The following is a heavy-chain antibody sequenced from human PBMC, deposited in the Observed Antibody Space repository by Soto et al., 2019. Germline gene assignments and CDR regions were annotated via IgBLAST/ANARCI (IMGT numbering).Heavy chain of an antibody. D-gene: IGHD5-12*01. CDR2: INSDGSST. CDR3: ARVYTWLQSPFDY. J-gene: IGHJ4*02. CDR1: GFTFSSYW. V-gene: IGHV3-74*01. Sequence: EVQLVESGGGLVQPGGSLRLFCAASGFTFSSYWMHWVRQAPGKGLVWVSRINSDGSSTNYADSVKGRFTISRDNAKNTLYLQMNSLRAEDTAVYYCARVYTWLQSPFDYWGQGTLVTVSS.